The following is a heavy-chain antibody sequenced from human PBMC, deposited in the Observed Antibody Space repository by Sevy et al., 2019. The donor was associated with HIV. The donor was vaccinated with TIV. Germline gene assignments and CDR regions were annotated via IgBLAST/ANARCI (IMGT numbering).Heavy chain of an antibody. CDR3: ARQLHDYGGNSGVHASDI. D-gene: IGHD4-17*01. CDR2: IYPGDSAT. CDR1: GYSFSSYW. J-gene: IGHJ3*02. V-gene: IGHV5-51*01. Sequence: GESLKISCKGSGYSFSSYWIGWVRQMPGKGLEWMGIIYPGDSATRYSPSFQGQVTISADKSISTAYLQWSSLKASDTAMYYCARQLHDYGGNSGVHASDIWGQGTMVTVSS.